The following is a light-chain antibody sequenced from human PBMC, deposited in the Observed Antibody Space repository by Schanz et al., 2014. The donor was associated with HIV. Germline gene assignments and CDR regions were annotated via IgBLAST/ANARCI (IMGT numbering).Light chain of an antibody. CDR1: SSDVGDYNY. Sequence: QSALTQPPSASGSPGQSVTISCTGTSSDVGDYNYVSWYQQHPGKAPKLMIYEVTKRPSGVPDRFSGSKSGNTASLTISGLQPDDEADYYCCSYTNRTTRVFGGGTKVTVL. V-gene: IGLV2-8*01. J-gene: IGLJ3*02. CDR3: CSYTNRTTRV. CDR2: EVT.